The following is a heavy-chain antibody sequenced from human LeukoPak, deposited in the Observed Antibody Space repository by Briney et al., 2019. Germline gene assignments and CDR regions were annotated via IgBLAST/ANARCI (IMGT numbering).Heavy chain of an antibody. CDR3: ARVRVYSSGWYDASDAFDI. D-gene: IGHD6-19*01. CDR2: ISSSSSYI. Sequence: KSGGSLRLSCAASGFTCSSYSMNWVRQAPGKGLEWVSSISSSSSYIYYADSVKGRFTISRDNAKNSLYLQMNSLRAEDTAVYYCARVRVYSSGWYDASDAFDIWGQRTMVTVSS. CDR1: GFTCSSYS. V-gene: IGHV3-21*01. J-gene: IGHJ3*02.